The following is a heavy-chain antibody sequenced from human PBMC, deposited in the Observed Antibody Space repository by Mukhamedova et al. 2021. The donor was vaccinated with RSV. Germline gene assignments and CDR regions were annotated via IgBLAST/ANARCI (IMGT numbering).Heavy chain of an antibody. V-gene: IGHV4-34*01. CDR1: GYY. J-gene: IGHJ4*02. D-gene: IGHD6-25*01. Sequence: GYYWSWIRQPPGKGLEWIGEINHSGSTNYNPSLKSRVTISVDTSKNQFSLKLSSVTAADTAVYYCARDLWGAAPPGDYWGQGTLVT. CDR3: ARDLWGAAPPGDY. CDR2: INHSGST.